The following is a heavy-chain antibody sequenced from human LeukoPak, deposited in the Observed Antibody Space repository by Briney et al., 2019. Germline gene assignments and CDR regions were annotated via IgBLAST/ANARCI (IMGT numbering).Heavy chain of an antibody. CDR1: GYTFTSYY. CDR3: ARDALWERRRKHNWFDP. V-gene: IGHV1-46*01. D-gene: IGHD1-26*01. CDR2: INPSGGST. Sequence: ASVKVSCKASGYTFTSYYMHWVRQAPGQGLEWMGIINPSGGSTSYAQKFQGRVAMTRDMSTSTVYMELSSLRSEDTAVYYCARDALWERRRKHNWFDPWGQGTLVTVSS. J-gene: IGHJ5*02.